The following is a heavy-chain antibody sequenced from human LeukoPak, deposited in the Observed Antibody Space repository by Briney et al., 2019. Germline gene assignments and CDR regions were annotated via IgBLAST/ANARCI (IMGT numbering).Heavy chain of an antibody. V-gene: IGHV3-53*01. CDR3: ARASCGSCPFDP. J-gene: IGHJ5*02. CDR1: GFTVSSNY. D-gene: IGHD2-15*01. Sequence: GGSLRLSCAASGFTVSSNYMTWVRQAPGKGLEWVSIIYSGGSTYYADSVKGRFTISRDSSKNMVNLQMNSLRAEDTAVYYCARASCGSCPFDPWGQGTLVTVSS. CDR2: IYSGGST.